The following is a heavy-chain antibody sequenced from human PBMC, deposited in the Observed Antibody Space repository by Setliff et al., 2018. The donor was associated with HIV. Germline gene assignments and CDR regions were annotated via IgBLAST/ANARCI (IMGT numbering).Heavy chain of an antibody. Sequence: PGGSLRLSCAASGFTFNKAWMNWVRQAPGKGLEWVANIEQDGSEKYYVDSVKGRFTISRDNTKNSLYLQMDSLRAEDTAVYYCARVVDTSGGYWGSFYRYMDVWGKGTTVTVSS. D-gene: IGHD3-10*01. CDR3: ARVVDTSGGYWGSFYRYMDV. CDR1: GFTFNKAW. CDR2: IEQDGSEK. J-gene: IGHJ6*03. V-gene: IGHV3-7*03.